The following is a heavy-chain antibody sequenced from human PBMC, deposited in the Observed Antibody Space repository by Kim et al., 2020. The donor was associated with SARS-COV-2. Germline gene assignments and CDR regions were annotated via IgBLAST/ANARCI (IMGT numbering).Heavy chain of an antibody. CDR2: IKEDGSEK. CDR3: ARDGSGSDWYYNGMYV. J-gene: IGHJ6*01. V-gene: IGHV3-7*01. D-gene: IGHD6-19*01. CDR1: GFTFSSYW. Sequence: GGSLRLSCAASGFTFSSYWMSWVRQAPGKGLEWVSNIKEDGSEKYYVDSVTGRFTISRDNAKNSLDLQMNSLRGEDTSVYYCARDGSGSDWYYNGMYVWG.